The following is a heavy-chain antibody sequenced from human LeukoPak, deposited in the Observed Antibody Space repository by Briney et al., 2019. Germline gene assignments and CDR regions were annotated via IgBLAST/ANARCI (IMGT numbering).Heavy chain of an antibody. V-gene: IGHV4-59*01. CDR1: GASLSSYY. J-gene: IGHJ6*03. CDR3: SLAHCSRTNCYDLAYFSYYMDV. Sequence: SETLSLTCCVSGASLSSYYWTWIRQPPGKGLEWIGYIYYRGTTNYNPSLKSRVTISVDQSKKQFSLNLISVTGADTAVYLWSLAHCSRTNCYDLAYFSYYMDVWGKGTTVTVSS. D-gene: IGHD2-2*01. CDR2: IYYRGTT.